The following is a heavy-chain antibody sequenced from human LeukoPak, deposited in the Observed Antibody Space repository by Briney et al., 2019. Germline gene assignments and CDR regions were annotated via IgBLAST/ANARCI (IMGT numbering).Heavy chain of an antibody. Sequence: SSETLSLTCTVSGGSISSSSYYWGWIRQPPGKGLEWIGSIYYSGSTYYNPSLKSRVTISVDTSKNQFSLKLSSVTAADTAVYYCARRAGIWFGELPVFDPWGQGTLVTVSS. CDR1: GGSISSSSYY. V-gene: IGHV4-39*01. D-gene: IGHD3-10*01. CDR3: ARRAGIWFGELPVFDP. CDR2: IYYSGST. J-gene: IGHJ5*02.